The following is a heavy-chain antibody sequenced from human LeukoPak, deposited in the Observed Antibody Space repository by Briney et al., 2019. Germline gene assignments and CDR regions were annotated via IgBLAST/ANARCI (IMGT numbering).Heavy chain of an antibody. Sequence: GGSLRLSCTASGFTFGDYAMSWVCQAPGKGLDWVSAISGSGGSTYYADSVKGRFTISRDNSKNTLYLQMNSLRAEDTAVYYCAKSKRNHDAFDIWGQGTMVTVSS. D-gene: IGHD4-11*01. V-gene: IGHV3-23*01. CDR1: GFTFGDYA. J-gene: IGHJ3*02. CDR2: ISGSGGST. CDR3: AKSKRNHDAFDI.